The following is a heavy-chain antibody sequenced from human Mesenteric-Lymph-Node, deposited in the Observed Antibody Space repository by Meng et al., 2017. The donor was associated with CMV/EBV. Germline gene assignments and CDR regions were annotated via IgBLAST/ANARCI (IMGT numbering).Heavy chain of an antibody. D-gene: IGHD6-6*01. CDR3: ARILSSSSPYFQH. V-gene: IGHV1-2*02. J-gene: IGHJ1*01. Sequence: ASVKVSCKASGYTFTGYYMHWVRQAPGQGLEWMGWINPNSGGTNYAQKFQGRVTMTRDTSISTAYMELSRLRSDDTAVYYCARILSSSSPYFQHWGQGTLATVSS. CDR1: GYTFTGYY. CDR2: INPNSGGT.